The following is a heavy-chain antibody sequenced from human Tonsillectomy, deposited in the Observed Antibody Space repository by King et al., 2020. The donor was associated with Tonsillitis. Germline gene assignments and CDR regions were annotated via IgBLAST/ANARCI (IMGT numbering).Heavy chain of an antibody. CDR2: INPNSGGT. V-gene: IGHV1-2*02. J-gene: IGHJ5*02. Sequence: VQLVQSGAEVKKPGASVKVSCKASGYTFTGYYMHWVRQAPGQGLEWMGWINPNSGGTNYAQKFQGRVTMTRDTSLSTAYMELSRLRSDDTAVYYGARDGIYGDDVGWGDPWGQGTLVTVSS. CDR1: GYTFTGYY. CDR3: ARDGIYGDDVGWGDP. D-gene: IGHD4-17*01.